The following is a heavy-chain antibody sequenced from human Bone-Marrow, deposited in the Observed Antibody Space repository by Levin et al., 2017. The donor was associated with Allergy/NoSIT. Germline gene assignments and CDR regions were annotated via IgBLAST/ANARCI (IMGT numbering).Heavy chain of an antibody. CDR1: GFAFDNYG. CDR2: INWNGDST. D-gene: IGHD6-19*01. Sequence: GGSLRLSCEVSGFAFDNYGMSWVRQVPGKGLEWVSGINWNGDSTGYADSVKGRFTISRDTAKNSLYLQMNSLRAEDTALYYCTSDVSSGWNSFDSWGQGSLVTGSS. CDR3: TSDVSSGWNSFDS. V-gene: IGHV3-20*04. J-gene: IGHJ4*02.